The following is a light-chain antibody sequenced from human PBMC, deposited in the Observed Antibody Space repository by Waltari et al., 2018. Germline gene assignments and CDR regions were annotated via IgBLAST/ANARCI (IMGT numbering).Light chain of an antibody. J-gene: IGKJ1*01. CDR3: QQYNAWPRT. Sequence: EIVMTQSPATLSVSPGERATLAGRASQGVSSSLAWYQEKPGQAPRLLIYGASTRATGIPGRISGSGSGAEFTLTISSLQSEDSAVYYCQQYNAWPRTFGQGTKLEVK. CDR2: GAS. V-gene: IGKV3-15*01. CDR1: QGVSSS.